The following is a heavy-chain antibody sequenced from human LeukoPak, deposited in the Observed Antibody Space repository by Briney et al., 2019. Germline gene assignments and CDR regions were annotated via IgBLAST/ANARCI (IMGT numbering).Heavy chain of an antibody. J-gene: IGHJ4*02. Sequence: SETLSLTCTVSGDFISSYYWSWLRQSPGKGLEWIAYIYYAGSINYNPSLNSRVTISVDTSKNQFSLQLNSVTPEDTAVYYCARDLEMATINYFDYWGQGTLVTVSS. D-gene: IGHD5-24*01. CDR3: ARDLEMATINYFDY. V-gene: IGHV4-59*12. CDR1: GDFISSYY. CDR2: IYYAGSI.